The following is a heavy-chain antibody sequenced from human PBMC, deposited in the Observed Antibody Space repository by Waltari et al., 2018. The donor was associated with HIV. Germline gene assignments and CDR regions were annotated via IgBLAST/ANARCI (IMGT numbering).Heavy chain of an antibody. CDR2: IYPGDSDT. CDR3: ARHGVVDGNDSYGMDV. J-gene: IGHJ6*02. D-gene: IGHD2-15*01. Sequence: EVQLVQSGAEVKNPGEPLKISCKGYGYHFDKYWHGWWRQMPGKGLEWMGIIYPGDSDTRYSPSFQGQVTFSADKSITTAYLQWSNLKASDTAMYYCARHGVVDGNDSYGMDVWGQGTTVTVSS. V-gene: IGHV5-51*01. CDR1: GYHFDKYW.